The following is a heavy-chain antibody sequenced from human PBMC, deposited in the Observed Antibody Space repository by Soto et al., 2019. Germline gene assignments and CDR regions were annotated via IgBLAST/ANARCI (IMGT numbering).Heavy chain of an antibody. CDR3: ARQYDLPGYSWFYFDY. J-gene: IGHJ4*02. Sequence: QLLESGPGLVKPSETLSLTCTVSGGSTSSSSYYWGWIRQPPGKGLEWIGSIYYSGSTYYNPSLKSRVTISVDTSKNQFSLKLSSVTAADTAVYYCARQYDLPGYSWFYFDYWGQGTLVTVSS. CDR2: IYYSGST. D-gene: IGHD3-9*01. CDR1: GGSTSSSSYY. V-gene: IGHV4-39*01.